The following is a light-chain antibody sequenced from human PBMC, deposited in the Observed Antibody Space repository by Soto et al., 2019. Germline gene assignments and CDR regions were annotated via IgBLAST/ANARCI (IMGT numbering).Light chain of an antibody. CDR3: SSYTSTSTPWV. CDR1: SSDVGRYNY. CDR2: DVN. J-gene: IGLJ3*02. Sequence: QSALTQPASVSGSPGQSITISCTGTSSDVGRYNYVSWYQQHPGKAPKLIIYDVNNRPSGVSNRFSGSKSGNTASLTISGLQAEDDADYYCSSYTSTSTPWVFGGGTKLTVL. V-gene: IGLV2-14*01.